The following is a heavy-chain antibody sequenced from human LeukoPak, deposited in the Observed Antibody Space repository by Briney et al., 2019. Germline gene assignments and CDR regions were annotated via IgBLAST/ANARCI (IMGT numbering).Heavy chain of an antibody. Sequence: SETLSLTCTVSGGSISSYYWSWIRQPAGKGLEWIGYIYYSGSTNYNPSLMSRVTISVDTSKNQFSLKLSSVTAADTAVYYCARGTHSGDWFDPWGQGTLVTVSS. V-gene: IGHV4-59*01. J-gene: IGHJ5*02. CDR2: IYYSGST. CDR3: ARGTHSGDWFDP. D-gene: IGHD1-26*01. CDR1: GGSISSYY.